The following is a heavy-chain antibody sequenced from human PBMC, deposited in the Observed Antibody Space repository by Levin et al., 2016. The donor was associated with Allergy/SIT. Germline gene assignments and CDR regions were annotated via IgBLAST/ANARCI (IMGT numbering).Heavy chain of an antibody. V-gene: IGHV4-39*01. Sequence: RQAPGKGLEWIGSIYYSGSTYYNPSLNSRVTISADTSKNQFSLKLSSVTAADTAVYFCAGTGKQWPHRYFDYWGQGTVVTVSS. CDR2: IYYSGST. D-gene: IGHD6-19*01. J-gene: IGHJ4*02. CDR3: AGTGKQWPHRYFDY.